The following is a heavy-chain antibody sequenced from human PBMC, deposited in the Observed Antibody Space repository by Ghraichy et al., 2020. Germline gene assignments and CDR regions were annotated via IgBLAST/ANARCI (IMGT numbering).Heavy chain of an antibody. Sequence: GGSLRLSCAASGFTFSDYYMNWILQAPGKGLEWVSSISSSSSYIDYAESVKGRFTISRDNAKKSVYLQMNSLRAEDTAVYYCTRNKGYYFDYWGQGALVTVSS. CDR3: TRNKGYYFDY. V-gene: IGHV3-11*06. CDR1: GFTFSDYY. CDR2: ISSSSSYI. J-gene: IGHJ4*02.